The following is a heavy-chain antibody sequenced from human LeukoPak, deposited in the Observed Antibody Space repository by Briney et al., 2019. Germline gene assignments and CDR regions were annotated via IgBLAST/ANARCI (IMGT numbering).Heavy chain of an antibody. Sequence: SETLSLTCTGSGGSISSSSYFWGWIRQPPGKGLEWIGSVYYSGSTYYNPSLKSRVTISVDTSKNQFSLNLSSVTAADTAVYFCARHGQYDFWSGYYDYYYMDVWGKGPRSPSP. J-gene: IGHJ6*03. V-gene: IGHV4-39*01. CDR2: VYYSGST. D-gene: IGHD3-3*01. CDR3: ARHGQYDFWSGYYDYYYMDV. CDR1: GGSISSSSYF.